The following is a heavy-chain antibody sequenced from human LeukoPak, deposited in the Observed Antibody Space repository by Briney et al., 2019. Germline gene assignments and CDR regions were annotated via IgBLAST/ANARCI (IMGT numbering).Heavy chain of an antibody. CDR1: GFTLSSYA. J-gene: IGHJ5*02. D-gene: IGHD2-2*01. Sequence: PGGSLRLPCAASGFTLSSYAMNWVRQAPGKGLEWVSTISGSGGSTYYADSVKGRFTISRDNSKNTLYLQMNSLRAEDTAVYYCAKKALIGSTSRPWFDPWGQGTLVTVSS. V-gene: IGHV3-23*01. CDR2: ISGSGGST. CDR3: AKKALIGSTSRPWFDP.